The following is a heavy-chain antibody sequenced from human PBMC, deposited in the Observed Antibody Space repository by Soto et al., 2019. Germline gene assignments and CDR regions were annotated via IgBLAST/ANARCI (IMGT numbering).Heavy chain of an antibody. CDR3: ARGDYYDSSGYYLYYYYGMDV. CDR1: GFTFSSYA. V-gene: IGHV3-30-3*01. Sequence: GGSLRLSCAASGFTFSSYAMHWVRQAPGKGLEWVAVISYDGSNKYYADSVKGRFTISRDNSKNTLYLQMNSLRAEDTAVYYCARGDYYDSSGYYLYYYYGMDVWGQGTTVTV. D-gene: IGHD3-22*01. CDR2: ISYDGSNK. J-gene: IGHJ6*02.